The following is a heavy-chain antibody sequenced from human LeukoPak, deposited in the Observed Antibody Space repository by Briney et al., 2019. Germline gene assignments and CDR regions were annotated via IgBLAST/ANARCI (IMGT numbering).Heavy chain of an antibody. Sequence: PSETLSLTCAVYGGSFNGYYWSGIRQPPGKGLEWIVEIIHSGRTSYNPSLKGRVTISIDTSKRQFSLNLSSVTAADTAMYYCASRERWGQGTLVTVSS. CDR2: IIHSGRT. CDR3: ASRER. CDR1: GGSFNGYY. V-gene: IGHV4-34*12. J-gene: IGHJ4*02.